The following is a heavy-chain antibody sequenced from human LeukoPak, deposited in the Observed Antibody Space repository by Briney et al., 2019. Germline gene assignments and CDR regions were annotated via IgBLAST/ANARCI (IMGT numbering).Heavy chain of an antibody. CDR3: ARNSAVATSRSWFDP. CDR2: AYYSGST. Sequence: SETLSLTCSVFDGSISNYYWSWIRQPPGRGLGWIAYAYYSGSTTYNPSLESRVTISVDTSKNQFSLKLTAVTAADTAVYYCARNSAVATSRSWFDPWDQGTLVTVSS. J-gene: IGHJ5*02. D-gene: IGHD6-19*01. V-gene: IGHV4-59*08. CDR1: DGSISNYY.